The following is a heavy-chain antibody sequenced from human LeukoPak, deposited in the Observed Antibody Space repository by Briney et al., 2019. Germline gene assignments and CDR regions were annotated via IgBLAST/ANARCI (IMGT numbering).Heavy chain of an antibody. D-gene: IGHD6-19*01. CDR1: GFTVSSNY. J-gene: IGHJ6*02. CDR3: ARFRRSVAGTFYYYGLDV. V-gene: IGHV3-53*01. Sequence: GGSLRLSCAASGFTVSSNYMSWVRQAPGKGLEWVSVIYSGGSTYYADSVKGRFTISRDNSKNTLYLQMNSLRAEDTAVYYCARFRRSVAGTFYYYGLDVWGQGTAVTVSS. CDR2: IYSGGST.